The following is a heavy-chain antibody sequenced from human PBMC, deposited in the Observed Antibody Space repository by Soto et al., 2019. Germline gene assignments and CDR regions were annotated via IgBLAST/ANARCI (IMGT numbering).Heavy chain of an antibody. Sequence: EVQLLESAGVLEQPGGSLRLSCAASGFTFSNYAMSWVRQAPGKGLEWVSTFTRSGNTYYADSVKGRFTISRDNSKNTLYLQMDSLRAEDTAVYYCAREFAPGSPNYDYWGLGTLVTVSS. J-gene: IGHJ4*02. D-gene: IGHD3-10*01. CDR1: GFTFSNYA. CDR2: FTRSGNT. CDR3: AREFAPGSPNYDY. V-gene: IGHV3-23*01.